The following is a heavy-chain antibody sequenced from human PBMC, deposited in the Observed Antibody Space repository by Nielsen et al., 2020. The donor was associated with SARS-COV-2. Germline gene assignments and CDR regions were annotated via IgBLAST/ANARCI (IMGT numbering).Heavy chain of an antibody. Sequence: WIRQPPGKGLEWVSSISSSSSYIYYADSVKGRFTISRDNSKNTLYLQMSSLRAEDTAVYYCASSSRFGGQGTRVTVSS. V-gene: IGHV3-21*04. CDR3: ASSSRF. D-gene: IGHD6-19*01. J-gene: IGHJ4*02. CDR2: ISSSSSYI.